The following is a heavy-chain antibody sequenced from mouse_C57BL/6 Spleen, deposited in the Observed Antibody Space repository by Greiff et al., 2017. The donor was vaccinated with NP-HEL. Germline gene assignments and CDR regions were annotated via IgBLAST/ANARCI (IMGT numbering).Heavy chain of an antibody. CDR1: GYTFTSYG. J-gene: IGHJ4*01. Sequence: QVQLQQSGAELARPGASVKLSCKASGYTFTSYGISWVKQRTGQGLEWIGEIYPRSGNTYYNEKFKGKATLTADKSSSTAYMELRSLTSEDAAVYFCARRHYSKENYAMDYWGQGTSVTVSS. CDR2: IYPRSGNT. CDR3: ARRHYSKENYAMDY. D-gene: IGHD2-5*01. V-gene: IGHV1-81*01.